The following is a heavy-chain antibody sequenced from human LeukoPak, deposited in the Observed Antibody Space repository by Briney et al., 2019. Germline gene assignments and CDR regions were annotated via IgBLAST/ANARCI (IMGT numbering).Heavy chain of an antibody. D-gene: IGHD3-10*01. V-gene: IGHV3-23*01. CDR3: AKDSATYGRFDY. CDR1: GFTFSNYG. J-gene: IGHJ4*02. CDR2: ISGSGEST. Sequence: GGSLRLSCAASGFTFSNYGMSWVRQAPGRGLEWVSPISGSGESTYYADSVKGRFTISRDNSKNTVYLQLNSLRAEDTAVYFCAKDSATYGRFDYWGQGTLVTVSS.